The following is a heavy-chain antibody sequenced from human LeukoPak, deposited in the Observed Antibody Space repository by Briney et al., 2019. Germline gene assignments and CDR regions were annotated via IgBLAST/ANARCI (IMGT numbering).Heavy chain of an antibody. Sequence: SETLSLTCTVSGGSISSSSCYWGWLRQPPGKGLEWIGTIYYSGSTYYNPSLKSRVTISVDASKNQFSLKLSSVTAADTAVYYCARLDSIHLITYWGQGTLVTVSS. CDR2: IYYSGST. CDR3: ARLDSIHLITY. J-gene: IGHJ4*02. CDR1: GGSISSSSCY. V-gene: IGHV4-39*01. D-gene: IGHD3-16*01.